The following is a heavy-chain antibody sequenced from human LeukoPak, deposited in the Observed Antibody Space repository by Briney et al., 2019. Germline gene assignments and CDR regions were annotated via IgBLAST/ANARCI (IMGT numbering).Heavy chain of an antibody. CDR2: ISHSGST. D-gene: IGHD3-22*01. Sequence: SETLSLTCAVYGGSFSDYFWSWIRQPPGKGLEWIGEISHSGSTTYNPSLRSRVTISGDMSKKQFSLKLSSVTAADTAVYYCVTYYYGSSAPKRNYWGQGILVTVSS. CDR3: VTYYYGSSAPKRNY. V-gene: IGHV4-34*01. J-gene: IGHJ4*02. CDR1: GGSFSDYF.